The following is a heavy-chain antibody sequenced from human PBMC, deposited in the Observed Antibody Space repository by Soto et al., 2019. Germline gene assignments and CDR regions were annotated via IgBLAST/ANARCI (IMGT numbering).Heavy chain of an antibody. V-gene: IGHV4-4*07. D-gene: IGHD3-16*01. CDR3: ARGGGVPALGDP. J-gene: IGHJ5*02. CDR2: ISTSGNT. Sequence: SETLSLTCSVSGVSMRNSYWTWIRQSAGKGLEWIGRISTSGNTNYNPSLNSRLTMSVDTSKNQVSLKLTSVTAADTAVYYCARGGGVPALGDPWGQGTLVTVSS. CDR1: GVSMRNSY.